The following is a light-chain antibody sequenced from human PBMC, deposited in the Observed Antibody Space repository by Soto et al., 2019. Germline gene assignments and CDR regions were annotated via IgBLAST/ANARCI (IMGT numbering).Light chain of an antibody. V-gene: IGLV1-40*01. CDR3: QSYDSSLSAVV. Sequence: QSVLTQPPSVSGAPGQRVSISCTGSSSNIGAGYDVHWYEHLPGKAPKLLIYQNNNRPSGVPDRFSGSKSGTSASLAITGLQAEDEADYYCQSYDSSLSAVVFGGGTKVTVL. CDR1: SSNIGAGYD. CDR2: QNN. J-gene: IGLJ2*01.